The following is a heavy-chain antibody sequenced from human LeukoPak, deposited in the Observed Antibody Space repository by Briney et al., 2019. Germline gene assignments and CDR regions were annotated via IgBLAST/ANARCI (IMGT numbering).Heavy chain of an antibody. Sequence: PSETLSLTCTVSSGSINSYYLNWIRQPPGKGLEWIGRIYSSGSTNYSPSLKSRVTISVDTSKNQFSLKLSSVTAADTAVYYCAREGAVGVITLDDAFDIWAQGTMVTVSS. CDR2: IYSSGST. D-gene: IGHD3-16*02. J-gene: IGHJ3*02. V-gene: IGHV4-59*01. CDR1: SGSINSYY. CDR3: AREGAVGVITLDDAFDI.